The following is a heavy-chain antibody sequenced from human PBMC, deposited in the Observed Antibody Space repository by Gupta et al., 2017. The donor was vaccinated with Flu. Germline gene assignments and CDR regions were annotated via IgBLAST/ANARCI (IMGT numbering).Heavy chain of an antibody. CDR1: GYLFPTYW. D-gene: IGHD2-2*01. Sequence: EVQLVQSGAEVKKPGESLKISCKGSGYLFPTYWIAWVRQMPGKGLEWMGIIYPGDSDTRYSPSFQGQVTMSVDKSTSTAYLQWNSLKASDTAIYYCARHDCGSSSCYHYPYFGMDVWGQGTAVTVSS. V-gene: IGHV5-51*03. CDR2: IYPGDSDT. CDR3: ARHDCGSSSCYHYPYFGMDV. J-gene: IGHJ6*02.